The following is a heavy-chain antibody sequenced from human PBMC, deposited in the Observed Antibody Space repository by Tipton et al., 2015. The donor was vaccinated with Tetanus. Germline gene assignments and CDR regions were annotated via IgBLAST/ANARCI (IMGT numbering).Heavy chain of an antibody. V-gene: IGHV4-59*01. Sequence: LRLSCTVSGASISSSYWSWIRQPPGKGLEWIGSIYYNGGTNSNPSLKSRVAISVDTSRNQFSLRLTSVTAADTALYYCASLPQLWFGELFDYWGQGTLVTVSS. CDR3: ASLPQLWFGELFDY. CDR1: GASISSSY. CDR2: IYYNGGT. D-gene: IGHD3-10*01. J-gene: IGHJ4*02.